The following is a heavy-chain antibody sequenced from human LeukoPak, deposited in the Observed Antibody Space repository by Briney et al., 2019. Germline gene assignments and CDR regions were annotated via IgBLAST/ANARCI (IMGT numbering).Heavy chain of an antibody. CDR3: AKDKRDYYGSGSYYPLYSDYYYGMDV. V-gene: IGHV3-30*18. J-gene: IGHJ6*02. Sequence: GGSLRLSCAASGFTFSSYGMHWVRQAPGKGLEWVAVISYDGSNKYYADSVKGRFTISRDNSKNTLYLQMNSLRAEDTAVYYCAKDKRDYYGSGSYYPLYSDYYYGMDVWGQGTTVTVSS. CDR2: ISYDGSNK. CDR1: GFTFSSYG. D-gene: IGHD3-10*01.